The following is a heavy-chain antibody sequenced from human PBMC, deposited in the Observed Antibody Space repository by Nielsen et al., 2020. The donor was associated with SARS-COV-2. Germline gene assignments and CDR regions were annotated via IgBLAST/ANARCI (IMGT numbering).Heavy chain of an antibody. Sequence: SETLSLTCAVFGGSFNTHAWWSWVRQAPGKGLEWIGEVYHSGATTYNPSLRSRVTLSMDKSRNQFSLKMTAVTAADTAVYYCARGVTDITMTVIVMTGASYFFDSWGQGTLVSVSS. CDR2: VYHSGAT. CDR1: GGSFNTHAW. J-gene: IGHJ4*02. V-gene: IGHV4-4*02. CDR3: ARGVTDITMTVIVMTGASYFFDS. D-gene: IGHD3-22*01.